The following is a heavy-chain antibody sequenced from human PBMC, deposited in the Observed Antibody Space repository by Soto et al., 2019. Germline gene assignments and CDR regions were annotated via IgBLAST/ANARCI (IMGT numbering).Heavy chain of an antibody. CDR1: GYTFTSYA. J-gene: IGHJ1*01. V-gene: IGHV1-3*01. Sequence: ASVKVSCKASGYTFTSYAMHWVRQAPGQRLEWMGWINAGNGNTKYSQKFQGRVTITRDTSASTAYMELSSLRSEDTAVYFCARTSGHYLHAYCGQGTLVPGSS. CDR3: ARTSGHYLHAY. CDR2: INAGNGNT. D-gene: IGHD3-22*01.